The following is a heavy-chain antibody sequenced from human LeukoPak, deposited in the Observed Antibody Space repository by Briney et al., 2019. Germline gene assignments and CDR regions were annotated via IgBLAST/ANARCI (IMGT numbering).Heavy chain of an antibody. D-gene: IGHD2-2*01. CDR1: GFTLSSYA. V-gene: IGHV3-23*01. CDR2: ISGSGGST. Sequence: GGSLRLSCAASGFTLSSYAMSWVRQAPGKGLEWVSAISGSGGSTYYADSVKGRFTISRDNSKNTLYLQMNSLRAEDTAVSYCAAALGYCSSTSCYSMPDWFDPWGQGTLVTVSS. J-gene: IGHJ5*02. CDR3: AAALGYCSSTSCYSMPDWFDP.